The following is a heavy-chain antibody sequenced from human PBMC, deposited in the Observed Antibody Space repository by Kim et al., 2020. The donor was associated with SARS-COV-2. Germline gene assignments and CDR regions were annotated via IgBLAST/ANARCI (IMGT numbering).Heavy chain of an antibody. CDR3: AREREVVSSAFDI. V-gene: IGHV4-4*02. D-gene: IGHD2-15*01. Sequence: YNPSLKSRVTISVDKSKNQFCMKLSSVTAADTAVYYCAREREVVSSAFDIWGPGTMVTVSS. J-gene: IGHJ3*02.